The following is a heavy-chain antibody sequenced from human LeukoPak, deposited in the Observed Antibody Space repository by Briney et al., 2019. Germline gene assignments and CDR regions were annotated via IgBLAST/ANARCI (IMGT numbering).Heavy chain of an antibody. CDR1: GGSISSGDYY. D-gene: IGHD5-12*01. J-gene: IGHJ3*02. V-gene: IGHV4-30-4*01. CDR2: IYYTGST. CDR3: ARGGAGLRWAFDI. Sequence: SRTLSLTCIVSGGSISSGDYYWSWIRQPPGKGLEWIGYIYYTGSTYSSPSLKSRVTISVDTSKNQFSLKLTSVTAADTAVYFCARGGAGLRWAFDIWGQGTILTVSS.